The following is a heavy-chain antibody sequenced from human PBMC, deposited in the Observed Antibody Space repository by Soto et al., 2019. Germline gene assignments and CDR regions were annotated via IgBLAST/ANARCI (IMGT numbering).Heavy chain of an antibody. CDR1: GFTFSNYA. J-gene: IGHJ5*02. D-gene: IGHD1-26*01. Sequence: EVQLLESGGGLVQPGGSLRLSCAVSGFTFSNYAMSWVRQAPGKGLEWVSAISGSGNSTNYADSVKGRFTISRDNSKNTEHLQMNSRRAEDAAVYYCARDVWELLRGFDPWGQGTMVTVSS. CDR2: ISGSGNST. V-gene: IGHV3-23*01. CDR3: ARDVWELLRGFDP.